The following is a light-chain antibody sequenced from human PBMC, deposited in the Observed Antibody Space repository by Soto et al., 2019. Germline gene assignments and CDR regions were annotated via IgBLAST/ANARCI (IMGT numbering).Light chain of an antibody. V-gene: IGKV3-20*01. CDR3: QQYGSSPPYT. CDR1: XSVSXSY. CDR2: GAS. J-gene: IGKJ2*01. Sequence: EIVXTXSPXTLSLSXGXXATXSCXAXXSVSXSYXAWYQQKPGQAPRLLIYGASSRATGIPDRFSGSGSGTDFTLTISRLEPEDFAVYYCQQYGSSPPYTFGQGTKLEIK.